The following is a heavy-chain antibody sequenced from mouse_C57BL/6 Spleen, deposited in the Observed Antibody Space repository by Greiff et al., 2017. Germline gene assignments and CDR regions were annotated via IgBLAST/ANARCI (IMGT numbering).Heavy chain of an antibody. CDR2: IDPSDSYT. J-gene: IGHJ2*01. CDR3: ARGYGSSYFDY. CDR1: GYTFTSYW. D-gene: IGHD1-1*01. Sequence: QVQLQQPGAELVMPGASVKLSCKASGYTFTSYWMHWVKQRPGQGLEWIGEIDPSDSYTNYNQKFKGKSTLTVDKSSSTAYMQLSSLTSEDSAVYYCARGYGSSYFDYWGQGTTRTVSS. V-gene: IGHV1-69*01.